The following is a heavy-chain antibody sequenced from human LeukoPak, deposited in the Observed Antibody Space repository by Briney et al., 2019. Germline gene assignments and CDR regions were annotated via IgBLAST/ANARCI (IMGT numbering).Heavy chain of an antibody. CDR2: IHGDGDNI. Sequence: PGGSLRLSCAASGFPFSSYAMYWVRQAPGKGLVWVARIHGDGDNIRYADSVRGRFTISRDNAKDTLYLHMNSLRPEDTAVYYCARAQVGAPTDLWGQGTLVTVSS. V-gene: IGHV3-74*01. CDR1: GFPFSSYA. J-gene: IGHJ5*02. D-gene: IGHD1-26*01. CDR3: ARAQVGAPTDL.